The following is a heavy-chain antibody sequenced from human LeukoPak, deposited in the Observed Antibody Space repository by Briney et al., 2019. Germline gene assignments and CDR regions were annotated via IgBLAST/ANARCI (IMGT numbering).Heavy chain of an antibody. D-gene: IGHD6-13*01. V-gene: IGHV3-15*01. J-gene: IGHJ4*02. CDR3: TTDLGYSSSDFDY. Sequence: GGSLRLSCVASGFIVSNNYMSWVRQAPGKGLEWVGRIKSKTDGGTTDYAAPVKGRFTISRDDSKNTLYLQMNSLKTEDTAIYYCTTDLGYSSSDFDYWGQGTLVTVSS. CDR1: GFIVSNNY. CDR2: IKSKTDGGTT.